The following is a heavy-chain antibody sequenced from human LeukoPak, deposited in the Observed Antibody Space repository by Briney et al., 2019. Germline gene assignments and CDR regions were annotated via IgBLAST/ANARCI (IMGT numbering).Heavy chain of an antibody. CDR1: GGTFSSYA. V-gene: IGHV1-69*05. J-gene: IGHJ4*02. D-gene: IGHD3-22*01. CDR3: ARPAEDYDSSGYYLPFDY. CDR2: IIPIFGTA. Sequence: GASVKVSCEASGGTFSSYAISWVRQAPGQGLEWMERIIPIFGTANYAQKFQGRVTITTDESTSTAYMELSSLRSEDTAVYYCARPAEDYDSSGYYLPFDYWGQGTLVTVSS.